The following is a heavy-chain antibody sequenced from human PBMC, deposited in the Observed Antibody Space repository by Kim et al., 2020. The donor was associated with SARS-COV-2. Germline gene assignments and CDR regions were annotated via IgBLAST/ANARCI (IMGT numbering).Heavy chain of an antibody. CDR2: IKSDGSNK. CDR3: ANFES. Sequence: IKSDGSNKYYADSVMGRFTISRDNSKNMLFLQMNSLRAEDTAVYYCANFESWGQGTLVTVSS. V-gene: IGHV3-33*06. J-gene: IGHJ4*02.